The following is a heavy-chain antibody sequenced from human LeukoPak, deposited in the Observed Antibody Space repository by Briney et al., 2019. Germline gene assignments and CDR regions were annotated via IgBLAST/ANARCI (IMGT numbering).Heavy chain of an antibody. V-gene: IGHV3-23*01. CDR3: AKDTSPEVWFGELLFHY. D-gene: IGHD3-10*01. Sequence: GGSLRLSCAASGFTFSSYAMSWVRQAPGKGLEWVSAISGSGGSTYYADSVKGRFTISRDNSKNTLYPQMNSLRAEDTAVYYCAKDTSPEVWFGELLFHYWGQGTLVTVSS. CDR2: ISGSGGST. J-gene: IGHJ4*02. CDR1: GFTFSSYA.